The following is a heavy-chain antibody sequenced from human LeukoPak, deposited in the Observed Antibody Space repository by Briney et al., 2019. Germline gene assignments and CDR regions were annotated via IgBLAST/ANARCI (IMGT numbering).Heavy chain of an antibody. V-gene: IGHV4-38-2*02. CDR2: IYHSGST. D-gene: IGHD3-10*01. CDR1: GYSISSGYY. CDR3: ARDSGTTGEVKFDP. J-gene: IGHJ5*02. Sequence: SETLSLTCTVSGYSISSGYYWGWIRQPPGKGLEWIGSIYHSGSTYYNPSLKSRVTISSDTSKNQFSLELSSVTAADTAVYYCARDSGTTGEVKFDPWGQGTLVTVSS.